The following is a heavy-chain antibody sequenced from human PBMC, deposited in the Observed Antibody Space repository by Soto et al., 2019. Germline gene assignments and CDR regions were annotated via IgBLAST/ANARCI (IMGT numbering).Heavy chain of an antibody. J-gene: IGHJ2*01. V-gene: IGHV4-30-4*01. CDR1: GGSISSGDYY. CDR3: AREGAYGGNMGYFDL. D-gene: IGHD4-17*01. Sequence: QVQLQESGPGLVKPSQTLSLTCTVSGGSISSGDYYWSWIRQPPGKGLEWIGYIYYSGSTYYNPSHKSRATISVDTSKSQFSLKLSSVTAADTAVYYCAREGAYGGNMGYFDLWGRGTLVTVSS. CDR2: IYYSGST.